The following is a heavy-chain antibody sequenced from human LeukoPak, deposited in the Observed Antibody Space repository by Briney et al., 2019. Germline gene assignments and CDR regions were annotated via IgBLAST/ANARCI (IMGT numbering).Heavy chain of an antibody. CDR1: GGSLSSYY. CDR2: IYYSGST. Sequence: SDTLSLTCTVSGGSLSSYYGHWIRQPPGKGLEWIGYIYYSGSTNYNPSLKSRVTLSVHTSKNQFSLKLSSVTAADTAVYYCARDSDYGDYLDYWGQGTLVTVSS. J-gene: IGHJ4*02. CDR3: ARDSDYGDYLDY. D-gene: IGHD4-17*01. V-gene: IGHV4-59*01.